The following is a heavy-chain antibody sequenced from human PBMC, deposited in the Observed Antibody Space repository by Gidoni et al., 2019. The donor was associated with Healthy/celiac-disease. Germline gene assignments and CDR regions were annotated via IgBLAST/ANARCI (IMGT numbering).Heavy chain of an antibody. D-gene: IGHD6-13*01. CDR2: ISSSSSYT. Sequence: QVQLVESGGGLVKPGGSLRLSCAASGFTFSDYYMSWIRQAPGKGLEWVSYISSSSSYTNYADSVKGRFTISRDNAKNSLYLQMNSLRAEDTAVYYCARPGGAAGTYYYGMDVWGQGTTVTVSS. CDR1: GFTFSDYY. V-gene: IGHV3-11*05. J-gene: IGHJ6*02. CDR3: ARPGGAAGTYYYGMDV.